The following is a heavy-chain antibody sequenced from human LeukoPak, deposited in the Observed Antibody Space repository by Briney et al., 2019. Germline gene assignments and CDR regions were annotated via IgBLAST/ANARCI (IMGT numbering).Heavy chain of an antibody. Sequence: KPSETLSLTCTVSGGSISSSSYYWGWIRQPPGKGLEWIGSIYYSGATYYNPSLKSRRVTISVDTSKNQFSLRLSSVTAADTAAYYCARHRWHYYYYMGVWGKGSTVTVSS. J-gene: IGHJ6*03. CDR3: ARHRWHYYYYMGV. CDR1: GGSISSSSYY. CDR2: IYYSGAT. V-gene: IGHV4-39*01. D-gene: IGHD4-23*01.